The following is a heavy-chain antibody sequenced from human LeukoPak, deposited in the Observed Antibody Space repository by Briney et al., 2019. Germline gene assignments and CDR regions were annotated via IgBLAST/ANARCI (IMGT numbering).Heavy chain of an antibody. CDR1: GFSFRSHW. Sequence: PGGSLRLSCAASGFSFRSHWMSWVRQAPGKGLEWVANIKQDGSEKYYVDSVKGRFTISRDNAKNSLYLQMNSLRAEDTAVYYCARDVPAYGGNPDAFDIWGQGTMVTVSS. CDR3: ARDVPAYGGNPDAFDI. D-gene: IGHD4-23*01. J-gene: IGHJ3*02. CDR2: IKQDGSEK. V-gene: IGHV3-7*01.